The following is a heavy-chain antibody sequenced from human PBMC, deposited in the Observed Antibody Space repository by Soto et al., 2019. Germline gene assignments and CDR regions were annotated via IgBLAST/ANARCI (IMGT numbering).Heavy chain of an antibody. J-gene: IGHJ4*02. CDR2: IYYSGST. V-gene: IGHV4-39*01. CDR1: GGSISSSSYY. D-gene: IGHD3-22*01. CDR3: ARQGGRDSKRKYYFDY. Sequence: SETLSLTCTVSGGSISSSSYYWGWIRQPPGKGLEWIGSIYYSGSTYYNPSLKSRVTISVDTSKNQFSLKLSSVTAADTAAYYSARQGGRDSKRKYYFDYWGQGTRFTVS.